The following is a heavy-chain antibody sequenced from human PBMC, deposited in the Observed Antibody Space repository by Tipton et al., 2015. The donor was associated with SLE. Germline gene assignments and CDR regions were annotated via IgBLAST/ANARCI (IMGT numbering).Heavy chain of an antibody. CDR1: GDSISSSNYY. J-gene: IGHJ4*02. CDR3: ARETGGNSVDY. V-gene: IGHV4-39*02. D-gene: IGHD4-23*01. Sequence: TLSLTCTVSGDSISSSNYYWGWIRQPPGKGLEWIGSIFYSGSTYYNPSLESRVTISVDTSKNQFSLNLSSVTAADTAVYYCARETGGNSVDYWGQGTLVTVSS. CDR2: IFYSGST.